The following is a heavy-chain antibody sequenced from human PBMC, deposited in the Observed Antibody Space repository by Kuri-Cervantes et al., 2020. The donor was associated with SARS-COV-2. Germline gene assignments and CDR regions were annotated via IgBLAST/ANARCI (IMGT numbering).Heavy chain of an antibody. CDR1: GFTFSSYA. D-gene: IGHD3-16*01. Sequence: GGSLRLSCAASGFTFSSYAMYWVRQAPGKGLEWVAVISYDGSNKYYADSVKGRFTISRDNSKNTLYLQMNSLRAEDTAVYYCARVNRSTFEFDDWGQGTLVTVSS. J-gene: IGHJ4*02. V-gene: IGHV3-30-3*01. CDR2: ISYDGSNK. CDR3: ARVNRSTFEFDD.